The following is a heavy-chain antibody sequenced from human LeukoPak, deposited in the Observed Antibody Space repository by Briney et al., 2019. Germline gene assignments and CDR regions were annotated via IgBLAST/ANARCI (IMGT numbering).Heavy chain of an antibody. CDR3: ARGAYYYDSSGYYLFDY. J-gene: IGHJ4*02. D-gene: IGHD3-22*01. CDR2: ISYDGSNK. V-gene: IGHV3-30*01. Sequence: GGSLRLSCAASGFTFSSYAMHWFRQAPGKGLEWVAVISYDGSNKYYADSVKGRFTISRDNSKNTLYLQMNSLRAEDTAVYYCARGAYYYDSSGYYLFDYWGQGTLVTVSS. CDR1: GFTFSSYA.